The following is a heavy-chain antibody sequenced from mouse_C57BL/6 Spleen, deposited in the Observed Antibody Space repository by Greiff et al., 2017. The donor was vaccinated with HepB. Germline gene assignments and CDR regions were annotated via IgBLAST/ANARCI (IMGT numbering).Heavy chain of an antibody. V-gene: IGHV1-76*01. D-gene: IGHD1-1*01. J-gene: IGHJ2*01. CDR3: ARCGIRIGITTVVGTSGYFDY. Sequence: VQLQQSGAELVRPGASVKLSCKASGYTFTDYYINWVKQRPGQGLEWIARIYPGSGNTYYNEKFKGKATLTAEKSSSTAYMQLSSLTSEDSAVYFSARCGIRIGITTVVGTSGYFDYWGQGTTLTVSS. CDR2: IYPGSGNT. CDR1: GYTFTDYY.